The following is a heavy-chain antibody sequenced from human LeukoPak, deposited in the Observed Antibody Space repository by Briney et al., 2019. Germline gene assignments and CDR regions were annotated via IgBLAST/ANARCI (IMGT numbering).Heavy chain of an antibody. V-gene: IGHV3-7*01. CDR2: IKQAGSEK. CDR1: GFTISSYC. CDR3: AREYYDSSGYYLSDT. J-gene: IGHJ5*01. Sequence: GGSLRLSCAASGFTISSYCMSWVRQAPGKGLEWVANIKQAGSEKYYAATVKGRFTISRDNAKNTVNLQRNSFSTEDTAMYYSAREYYDSSGYYLSDTWGHGALVTVSS. D-gene: IGHD3-22*01.